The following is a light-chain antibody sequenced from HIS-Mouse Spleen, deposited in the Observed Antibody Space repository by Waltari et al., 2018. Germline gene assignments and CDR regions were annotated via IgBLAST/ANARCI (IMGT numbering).Light chain of an antibody. V-gene: IGLV3-10*01. J-gene: IGLJ2*01. CDR1: ALPKKY. CDR2: EDS. Sequence: SYELTQPPSVSVSPGQTARITCSGDALPKKYAYWYQQGSGQAPVLVIYEDSKRPSGIPERFSGASSGTMATFTISGAQVEDEADYYCYSTDSSGNHRVFGGGTKLTVL. CDR3: YSTDSSGNHRV.